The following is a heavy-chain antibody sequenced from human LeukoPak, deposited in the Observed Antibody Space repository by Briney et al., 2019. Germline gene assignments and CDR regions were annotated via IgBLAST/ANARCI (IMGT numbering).Heavy chain of an antibody. Sequence: PSGTLSLTCAVSGGSISSINWRSWVRQPPGKGLEWIGEIYHSGSTNYNPSLKRRVTISVDKSKNQFSLKLRSVTAADTAVYYCSYGSGSYQAWGQGTLVIVSS. CDR1: GGSISSINW. CDR3: SYGSGSYQA. V-gene: IGHV4-4*02. D-gene: IGHD3-10*01. J-gene: IGHJ5*02. CDR2: IYHSGST.